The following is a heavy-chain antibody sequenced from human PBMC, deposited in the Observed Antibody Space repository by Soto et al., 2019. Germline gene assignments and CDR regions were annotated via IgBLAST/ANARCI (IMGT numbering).Heavy chain of an antibody. Sequence: GGSLRLSCEVSGLTFSKFEMTWVRQAPGQGLEWVSSISSDGATIYYADSVKGRFTISRDNDKNLLYLQMNSLKGEDTATYYCVRVGIVARPYWGQGTPVTVSS. V-gene: IGHV3-48*03. J-gene: IGHJ4*02. CDR1: GLTFSKFE. D-gene: IGHD2-21*01. CDR2: ISSDGATI. CDR3: VRVGIVARPY.